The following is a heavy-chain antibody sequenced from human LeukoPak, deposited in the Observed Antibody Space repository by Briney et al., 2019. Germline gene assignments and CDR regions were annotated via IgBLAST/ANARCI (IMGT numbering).Heavy chain of an antibody. Sequence: GGSLRLSCAASGLTFSSYEMNWVRQAPGKGLEWVSYISSSGSTIYYADSVKGRFTISRDNAKNSLYLQMNSLRAEDTAVYYCARAGYSSSSYYYYYMDVWGKGTTVTVSS. V-gene: IGHV3-48*03. CDR3: ARAGYSSSSYYYYYMDV. J-gene: IGHJ6*03. D-gene: IGHD6-6*01. CDR1: GLTFSSYE. CDR2: ISSSGSTI.